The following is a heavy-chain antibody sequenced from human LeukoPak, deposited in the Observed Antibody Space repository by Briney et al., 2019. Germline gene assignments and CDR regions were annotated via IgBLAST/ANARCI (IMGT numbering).Heavy chain of an antibody. CDR2: ISGSGGST. V-gene: IGHV3-23*01. CDR1: GFTFSSYG. J-gene: IGHJ4*02. CDR3: AKSVNIAVAGIDY. D-gene: IGHD6-19*01. Sequence: GGSLRLSCAASGFTFSSYGMSWVRQAPGKGLEWVSVISGSGGSTYYADSVKGRFTISRDNSKNTLYLQMNSLRAEDTAVYYCAKSVNIAVAGIDYWGQGTLVTVSS.